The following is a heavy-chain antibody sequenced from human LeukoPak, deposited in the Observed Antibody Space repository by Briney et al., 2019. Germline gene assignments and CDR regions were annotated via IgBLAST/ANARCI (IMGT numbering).Heavy chain of an antibody. J-gene: IGHJ4*02. CDR2: INPNSGGT. CDR3: ARVIAAAGTGRGDY. D-gene: IGHD6-13*01. CDR1: GYTFTGYY. Sequence: ASVKVSCKASGYTFTGYYMHWVRQAPGQGLEWMGWINPNSGGTNYAQKFQGRVTMTRDTSISTAYMELSRLRSDDTAVYYCARVIAAAGTGRGDYWGQGTLVTVSS. V-gene: IGHV1-2*02.